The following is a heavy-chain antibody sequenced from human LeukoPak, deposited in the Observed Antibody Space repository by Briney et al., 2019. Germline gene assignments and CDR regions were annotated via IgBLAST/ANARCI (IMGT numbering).Heavy chain of an antibody. D-gene: IGHD4-23*01. CDR3: AKDFYSVTYPRFDY. Sequence: GGSLRVSCAATGFTFSDYAMSWVRQAPGKGLEWISAISGTGGSGDSTYYADSVKGRFTISRDNSKITLYLQMNSLRAEDTAVYYCAKDFYSVTYPRFDYWGQGTLVTVSS. J-gene: IGHJ4*02. CDR1: GFTFSDYA. V-gene: IGHV3-23*01. CDR2: ISGTGGSGDST.